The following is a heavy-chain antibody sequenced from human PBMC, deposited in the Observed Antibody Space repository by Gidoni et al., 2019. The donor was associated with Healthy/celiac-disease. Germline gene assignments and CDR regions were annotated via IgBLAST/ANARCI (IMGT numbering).Heavy chain of an antibody. D-gene: IGHD3-22*01. CDR1: GFTFSSSG. CDR3: ARDQDSSGYYYAY. V-gene: IGHV3-33*01. CDR2: IWYDGSNK. Sequence: QVQLVESGGGVVQPGRSLRLSCAVSGFTFSSSGMHWVRQAPGKGLEWVAVIWYDGSNKYYADSVKGRFTISRDNSKNTLYLQMNSLRAEDTAVYYCARDQDSSGYYYAYWGQGTLVTVSS. J-gene: IGHJ4*02.